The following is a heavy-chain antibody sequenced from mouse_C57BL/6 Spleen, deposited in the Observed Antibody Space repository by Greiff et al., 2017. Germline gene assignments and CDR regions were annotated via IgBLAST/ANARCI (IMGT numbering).Heavy chain of an antibody. Sequence: QVQLQQSGAELVRPGASVKLSCKASGYTFTDYYINWVKQRPGQGLEWIARIYPGSGNTYYNEKFKGKATLTAEKSSSTAYMQLSSLTSEDSAVYFCAREGLRLPSFFDYWGQGTTLTVSS. V-gene: IGHV1-76*01. CDR1: GYTFTDYY. CDR3: AREGLRLPSFFDY. J-gene: IGHJ2*01. D-gene: IGHD3-2*02. CDR2: IYPGSGNT.